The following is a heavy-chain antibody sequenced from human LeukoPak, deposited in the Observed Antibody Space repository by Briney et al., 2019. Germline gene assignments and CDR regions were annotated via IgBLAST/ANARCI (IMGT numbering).Heavy chain of an antibody. D-gene: IGHD6-19*01. V-gene: IGHV3-30*04. J-gene: IGHJ4*02. CDR1: GFVFSSYA. CDR3: ARGNYRQWLPMAVAFY. CDR2: ISYDGRNE. Sequence: GGSLRLSCAASGFVFSSYAMHWVRQAPGKGLDGVAVISYDGRNEYYADSVKGRFTISRDSSKNTLYLQMNSLRIEDTAVYYCARGNYRQWLPMAVAFYWGQGTLVTVSS.